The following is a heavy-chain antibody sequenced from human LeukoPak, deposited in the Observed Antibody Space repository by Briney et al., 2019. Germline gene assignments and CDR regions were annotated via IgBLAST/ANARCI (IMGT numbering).Heavy chain of an antibody. CDR3: ARGGSGSYFSWLDP. CDR2: INPNSGGT. Sequence: ASVKVSCKASGYAFTGYYIHWVRQAPGQGLECMGWINPNSGGTNYAQKFQGRVTMTRDTSISTAYMELSRLRSDDTAVYYCARGGSGSYFSWLDPWGQGTLVTVSS. CDR1: GYAFTGYY. J-gene: IGHJ5*02. V-gene: IGHV1-2*02. D-gene: IGHD3-10*01.